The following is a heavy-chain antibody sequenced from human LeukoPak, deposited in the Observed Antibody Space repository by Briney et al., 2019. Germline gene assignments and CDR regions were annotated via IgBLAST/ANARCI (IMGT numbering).Heavy chain of an antibody. CDR3: AKGRSACSSTSCYFVYYYYMDV. CDR2: ISGSGGST. Sequence: GGSLRLSCAASGFTFSSYGMSWVRQAPGKGLEWVSAISGSGGSTYYADSVKGRFTISRDNSKNTLYLQMNSLRAEDTAVYYCAKGRSACSSTSCYFVYYYYMDVWGKGTTVTISS. V-gene: IGHV3-23*01. CDR1: GFTFSSYG. D-gene: IGHD2-2*01. J-gene: IGHJ6*03.